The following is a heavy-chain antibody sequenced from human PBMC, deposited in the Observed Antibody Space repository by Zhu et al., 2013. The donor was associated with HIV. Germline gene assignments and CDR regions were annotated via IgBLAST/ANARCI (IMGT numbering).Heavy chain of an antibody. CDR3: ARDRYYNLRGYYYESAD. CDR2: ISPIFGTT. CDR1: LHFSNYA. V-gene: IGHV1-69*06. Sequence: QVQLVQSGAEVRSLGLSXGLLQGFWLHFSNYAVSWVRQAPGQGLEWMGGISPIFGTTDYAQKFQGRVTITADRSTSTAYLELRSLRSDDTAVYYCARDRYYNLRGYYYESADWGQGTLVTVSS. J-gene: IGHJ4*02. D-gene: IGHD3-22*01.